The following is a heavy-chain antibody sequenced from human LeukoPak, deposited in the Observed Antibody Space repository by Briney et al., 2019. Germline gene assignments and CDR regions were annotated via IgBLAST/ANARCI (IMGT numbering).Heavy chain of an antibody. CDR1: GFTFSSSW. J-gene: IGHJ4*02. CDR3: ARDMYGGTDY. D-gene: IGHD2-8*01. V-gene: IGHV3-7*01. CDR2: IKQDGTEK. Sequence: GGSLRLSCAASGFTFSSSWMSWVRQAPGKGLEWAANIKQDGTEKYYVNSVKGRFTISRDNAKNSLYLQMNSLRAEDTAVYYCARDMYGGTDYWGQGTLVTVSS.